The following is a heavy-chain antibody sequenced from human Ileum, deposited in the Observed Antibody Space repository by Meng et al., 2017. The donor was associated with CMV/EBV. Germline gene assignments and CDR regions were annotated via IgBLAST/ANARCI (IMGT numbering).Heavy chain of an antibody. V-gene: IGHV4-4*07. Sequence: QVQPQESGPGLVRPSETLSLICTVSGGSISTYCWNWIRQSAGKRLEWIGRICGTGTIQYNPSFKSRLTLSLDTSKSQFSLRLTSVTAADTAVYFCARRVREVRERSWENWLTPWGQGILVTVSS. CDR1: GGSISTYC. J-gene: IGHJ5*02. CDR2: ICGTGTI. CDR3: ARRVREVRERSWENWLTP. D-gene: IGHD3-10*01.